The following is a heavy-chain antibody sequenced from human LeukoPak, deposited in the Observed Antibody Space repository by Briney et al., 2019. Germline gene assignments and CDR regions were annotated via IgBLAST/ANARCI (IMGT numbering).Heavy chain of an antibody. CDR1: GGSISSSNW. Sequence: SGTLSLTCAVSGGSISSSNWWSWVRQPPGKGLEWIGEIYHSVSTNYNPSLKSRVTISVDKSKNQFSLKLSSVTAADTAVYYCARDGYYYGSGSYSNSIDYWGQGTLVTVSS. V-gene: IGHV4-4*02. CDR2: IYHSVST. J-gene: IGHJ4*02. D-gene: IGHD3-10*01. CDR3: ARDGYYYGSGSYSNSIDY.